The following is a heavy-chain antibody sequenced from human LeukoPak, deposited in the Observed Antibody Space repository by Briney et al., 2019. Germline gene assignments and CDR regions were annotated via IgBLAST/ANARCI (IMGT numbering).Heavy chain of an antibody. J-gene: IGHJ4*02. Sequence: GGSLRLSCAASGLTFSSYWMSWVRQAPGKGLEWVAVISYDGSNKYYADSVKGRFTISRDNSKNTLYLQMNSLRAEDTAVYYCARGSWFGIQEPVFLEYWGQGTLVTVSS. CDR3: ARGSWFGIQEPVFLEY. V-gene: IGHV3-30*03. CDR2: ISYDGSNK. D-gene: IGHD3-10*01. CDR1: GLTFSSYW.